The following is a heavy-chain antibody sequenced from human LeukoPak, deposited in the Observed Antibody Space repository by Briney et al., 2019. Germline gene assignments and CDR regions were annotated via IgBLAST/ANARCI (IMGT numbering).Heavy chain of an antibody. CDR1: GYTFTSYG. Sequence: ASVKVSCKASGYTFTSYGISWVRQAPGQGLERMGWISAYNGNTNYAQKLQGRVTMTIDTSTSTAYMELRSLKSDDTAVYYCARDGSADCSSTSCFDPWGQGTLVTVSS. D-gene: IGHD2-2*01. CDR2: ISAYNGNT. CDR3: ARDGSADCSSTSCFDP. J-gene: IGHJ5*02. V-gene: IGHV1-18*01.